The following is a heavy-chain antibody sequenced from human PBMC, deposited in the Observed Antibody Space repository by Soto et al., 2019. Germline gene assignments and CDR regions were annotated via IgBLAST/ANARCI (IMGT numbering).Heavy chain of an antibody. Sequence: SETLGIGCSFFGGSFSIGAYYWSGIRQPPGKGLEWIGFIHGGGSTLCSPSLKSRLTISIERYERQFSLKLSSVTAADTDVYYRLRGKDKDDSSFWFYWGQGTPVTVSS. V-gene: IGHV4-31*03. CDR3: LRGKDKDDSSFWFY. J-gene: IGHJ4*01. D-gene: IGHD6-13*01. CDR1: GGSFSIGAYY. CDR2: IHGGGST.